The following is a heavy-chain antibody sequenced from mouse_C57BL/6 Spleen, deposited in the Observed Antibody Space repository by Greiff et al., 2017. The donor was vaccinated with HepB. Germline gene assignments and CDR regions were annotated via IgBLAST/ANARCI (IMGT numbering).Heavy chain of an antibody. J-gene: IGHJ3*01. D-gene: IGHD2-12*01. CDR1: GYSITSGYY. CDR2: ISYDGSN. V-gene: IGHV3-6*01. CDR3: ARGRYDGGAY. Sequence: EVQLVESGPGLVKPSQSLSLTCSVTGYSITSGYYWNWIRQFPGNKLEWMGYISYDGSNNYNPSLKNRISITRDTSKNQFFLKLNSVTTEDTATYYCARGRYDGGAYWGQGTLVTVSA.